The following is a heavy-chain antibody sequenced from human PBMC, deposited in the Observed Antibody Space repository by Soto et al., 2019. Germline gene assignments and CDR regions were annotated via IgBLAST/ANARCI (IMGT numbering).Heavy chain of an antibody. Sequence: DVQLVESGGGLVQPGGSLRLSCAVSGFIFSNYEMNWVRQAPGKGLEWVSYISSSGATIYNADSVKGRFTISRDNTKNSLYLQMNSLRAEDTGIYYCARGGSCTNDVCHRVYHSYGLDVWGQGTTVTVSS. D-gene: IGHD2-8*01. CDR3: ARGGSCTNDVCHRVYHSYGLDV. CDR1: GFIFSNYE. V-gene: IGHV3-48*03. CDR2: ISSSGATI. J-gene: IGHJ6*02.